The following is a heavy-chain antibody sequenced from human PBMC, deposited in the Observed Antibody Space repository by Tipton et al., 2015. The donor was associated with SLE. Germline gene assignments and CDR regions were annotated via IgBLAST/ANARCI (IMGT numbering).Heavy chain of an antibody. V-gene: IGHV4-59*03. Sequence: TLSLTCTVSGGSISSSYWSWIRQPPGKGLEWIGNIYHSGSTNFNPSLKSRVTTSVYPAKNQISLRLTSVTAADTAQYYCARGFYYDLRPSYSNPKGPKTYCLRYWSQGPLSTVPS. CDR2: IYHSGST. CDR1: GGSISSSY. J-gene: IGHJ4*02. CDR3: ARGFYYDLRPSYSNPKGPKTYCLRY. D-gene: IGHD3-3*01.